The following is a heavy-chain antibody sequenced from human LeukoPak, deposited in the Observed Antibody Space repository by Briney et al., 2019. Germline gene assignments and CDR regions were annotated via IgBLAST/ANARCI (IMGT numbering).Heavy chain of an antibody. CDR3: ARDEDGTTDYFDY. D-gene: IGHD1-7*01. CDR1: GGTFSSYA. J-gene: IGHJ4*02. CDR2: IIPIFGTA. V-gene: IGHV1-69*05. Sequence: WASVKVSCKASGGTFSSYAISWVRQAPGQGLEWMGGIIPIFGTANYAQKFQGRVTITTDESTSTAYMELSSLRSEDTAVYYCARDEDGTTDYFDYWGQGTLVTVSS.